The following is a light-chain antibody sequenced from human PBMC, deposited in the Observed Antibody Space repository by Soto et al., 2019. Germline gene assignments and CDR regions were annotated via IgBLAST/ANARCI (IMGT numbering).Light chain of an antibody. J-gene: IGLJ1*01. CDR2: DVT. CDR3: SPYTSDTTGV. V-gene: IGLV2-14*03. Sequence: QSVLTQPASVSGSPGQSIAISCTGTSSDVGGYNYVSWYQQHPGKAPKLMIYDVTTRPSGVSNRFSGSKSGNTAALTISGLQAEDEADYYCSPYTSDTTGVFGPGTKVTVL. CDR1: SSDVGGYNY.